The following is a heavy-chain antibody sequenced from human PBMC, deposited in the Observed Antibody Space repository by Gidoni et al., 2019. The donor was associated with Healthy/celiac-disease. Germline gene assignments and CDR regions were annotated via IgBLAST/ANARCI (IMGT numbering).Heavy chain of an antibody. CDR1: GFTFSSYA. Sequence: EVQLLESGGGLVQPVGSLRLSWAASGFTFSSYAMSWVRQAPGKGLEWVSAISGSGGSTYSADSVKGRFTISRDNSKNTLYLQMNSLRAEDTAVYYCAKDGYDSSGYSYPFDYWGQGTLVTVSS. CDR2: ISGSGGST. D-gene: IGHD3-22*01. J-gene: IGHJ4*02. CDR3: AKDGYDSSGYSYPFDY. V-gene: IGHV3-23*01.